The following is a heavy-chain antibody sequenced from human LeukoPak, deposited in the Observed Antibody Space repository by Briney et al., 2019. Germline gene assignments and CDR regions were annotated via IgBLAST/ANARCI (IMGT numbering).Heavy chain of an antibody. CDR2: IKEDGTET. Sequence: PGGSLRLSCAASGFMFSSNWMSWVRLAPGKGLEWVANIKEDGTETYYVDSVKGRFTISRDNSKNTLYLQMNSLRAEDTAIYYCAKCPHWAAAAGNFDYWGQGTLVTVSS. CDR3: AKCPHWAAAAGNFDY. D-gene: IGHD6-25*01. J-gene: IGHJ4*02. CDR1: GFMFSSNW. V-gene: IGHV3-7*03.